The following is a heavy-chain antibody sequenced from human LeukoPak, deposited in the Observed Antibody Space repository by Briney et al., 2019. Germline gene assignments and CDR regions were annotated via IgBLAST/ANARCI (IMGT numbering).Heavy chain of an antibody. CDR1: GYTFLSHD. CDR3: ARDTMPRITMIVVVIPDY. CDR2: ISAQNGHT. V-gene: IGHV1-18*01. D-gene: IGHD3-22*01. J-gene: IGHJ4*02. Sequence: GASVKVSCKTSGYTFLSHDISWVRQAPGQGLEWMGWISAQNGHTNYAQKFRGRVTMTTDTSTSTAYMELRSLRSDDTAVYYCARDTMPRITMIVVVIPDYWGQGTLVTVSS.